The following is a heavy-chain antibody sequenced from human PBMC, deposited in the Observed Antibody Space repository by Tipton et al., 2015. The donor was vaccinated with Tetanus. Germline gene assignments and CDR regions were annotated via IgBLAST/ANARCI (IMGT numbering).Heavy chain of an antibody. CDR2: VYHSGAT. CDR1: GSSISRRGHY. J-gene: IGHJ4*02. Sequence: TLSLTCTVSGSSISRRGHYWTWIRQPPGKEPEWVGYVYHSGATNYHPSLKSRLAISADTSKNQFSLNLRSVITADTAVYYCARANNDYPKKGPFDSWGQGTVVIVSS. V-gene: IGHV4-61*08. CDR3: ARANNDYPKKGPFDS. D-gene: IGHD5-12*01.